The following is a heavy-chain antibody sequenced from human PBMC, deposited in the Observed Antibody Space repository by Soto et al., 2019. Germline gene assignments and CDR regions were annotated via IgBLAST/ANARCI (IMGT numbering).Heavy chain of an antibody. J-gene: IGHJ6*02. Sequence: ASETLSLTCSVSGCFVRSSSYSWGWIRQSPGKGLEWIGTMYSSENTYYNPSLLSRVTISVDTSKNEFSLRLSSVTAADTAVYYCARLNGYCISTNCHGYYGMDVWGQGTTVSV. D-gene: IGHD2-2*03. CDR2: MYSSENT. CDR1: GCFVRSSSYS. CDR3: ARLNGYCISTNCHGYYGMDV. V-gene: IGHV4-39*01.